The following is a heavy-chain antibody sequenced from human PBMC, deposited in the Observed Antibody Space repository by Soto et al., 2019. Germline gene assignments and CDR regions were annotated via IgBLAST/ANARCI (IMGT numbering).Heavy chain of an antibody. D-gene: IGHD3-16*01. CDR2: IIPIQGTA. CDR3: AKSLGFVDHAYMDV. Sequence: QVQLVQSGAEVKKPGSSVKVSCEASGGSFTSYIFTWVRQAPGQGLAWMGRIIPIQGTANYALKFQDRVTITADKSTNTAYVELRSLRPEDKALYYCAKSLGFVDHAYMDVWGKGTTVTVSS. J-gene: IGHJ6*03. V-gene: IGHV1-69*08. CDR1: GGSFTSYI.